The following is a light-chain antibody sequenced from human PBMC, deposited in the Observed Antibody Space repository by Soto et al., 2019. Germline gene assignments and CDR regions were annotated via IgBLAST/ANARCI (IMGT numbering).Light chain of an antibody. CDR3: QQRNSWPVT. V-gene: IGKV3-11*01. CDR1: QTVSSY. CDR2: DSS. J-gene: IGKJ5*01. Sequence: EIVLTQSPATLSLSPGERATLSCRASQTVSSYLAWYQQKPGQAPRLLIYDSSNRATGIPARFSGSGSGTDFTLPISSLEPEDFAVYYCQQRNSWPVTFGQGTRLEIK.